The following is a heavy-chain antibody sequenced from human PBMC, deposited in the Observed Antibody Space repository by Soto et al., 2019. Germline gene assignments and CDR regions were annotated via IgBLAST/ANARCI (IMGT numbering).Heavy chain of an antibody. CDR3: ATLPPRIVVTIIPIPS. CDR2: IYYSGST. Sequence: SETLSLTCTVSGGSLSSYYWSWIRQPPGKGLEWIGYIYYSGSTNYNPSLKSRVTISVDTSKNQFSLKLSSVTAADTAVYYCATLPPRIVVTIIPIPSWGQGTQVTVSS. CDR1: GGSLSSYY. J-gene: IGHJ4*02. D-gene: IGHD2-21*01. V-gene: IGHV4-59*01.